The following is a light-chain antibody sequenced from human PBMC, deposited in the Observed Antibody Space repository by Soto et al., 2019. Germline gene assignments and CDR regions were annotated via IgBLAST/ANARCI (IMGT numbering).Light chain of an antibody. J-gene: IGKJ2*03. CDR2: GAS. CDR1: QSISHF. CDR3: QHVYSYFPS. Sequence: DIEMTQSPSSLSASVGDSVTITCRASQSISHFLNWYQQKPGKAPRVLIYGASTLKGGVPSRFSGSGSGTEFTLTISSLQPEDFATYYCQHVYSYFPSFGGGTKVDIK. V-gene: IGKV1-39*01.